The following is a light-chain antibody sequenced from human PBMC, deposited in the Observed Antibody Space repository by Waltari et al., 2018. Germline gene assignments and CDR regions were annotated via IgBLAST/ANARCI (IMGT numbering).Light chain of an antibody. J-gene: IGKJ4*01. V-gene: IGKV3-20*01. CDR3: QQFRDSRGS. CDR1: QSVTSTY. Sequence: IVFTQSPGTLPLSPGDRATLSCRASQSVTSTYFAWYQQKPGQAPRLPIYGASNRATGIPDRFSGSGSGTDFTLTISRLEPEDFAVYYCQQFRDSRGSFGGGTKVDIK. CDR2: GAS.